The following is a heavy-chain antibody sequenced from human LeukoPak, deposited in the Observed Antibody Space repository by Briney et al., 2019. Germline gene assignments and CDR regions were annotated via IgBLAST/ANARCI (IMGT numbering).Heavy chain of an antibody. Sequence: PGGSLRLSCAASGLIFSNYAMHWVRQAPGKGLEWVALISSDGSKIYYADSVKGRFTISRDNSRNTLYLQMNSLRAEDSAVYYCARGLHRRCSGGICYQPFDYWGQGTLVTVSS. D-gene: IGHD2-15*01. V-gene: IGHV3-30*04. CDR2: ISSDGSKI. J-gene: IGHJ4*02. CDR3: ARGLHRRCSGGICYQPFDY. CDR1: GLIFSNYA.